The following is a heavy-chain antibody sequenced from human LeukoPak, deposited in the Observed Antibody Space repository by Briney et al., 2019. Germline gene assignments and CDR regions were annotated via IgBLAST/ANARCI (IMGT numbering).Heavy chain of an antibody. Sequence: GASVKVSCMASGGTFSSYAISWVRQAPGQGLEWMGGIIPIFGTANYAQKFQGRVTITTDESTSTAYMELSSLRSEDTAVYYCARGPFGGSPRTRYYYYMDVWGKGTTVTVSS. CDR2: IIPIFGTA. J-gene: IGHJ6*03. CDR1: GGTFSSYA. V-gene: IGHV1-69*05. D-gene: IGHD2-15*01. CDR3: ARGPFGGSPRTRYYYYMDV.